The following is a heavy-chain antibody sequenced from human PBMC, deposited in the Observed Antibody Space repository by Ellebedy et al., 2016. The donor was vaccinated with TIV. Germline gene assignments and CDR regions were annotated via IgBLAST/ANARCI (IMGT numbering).Heavy chain of an antibody. D-gene: IGHD2-21*02. CDR1: GFTFSSYA. Sequence: GESLKISCAASGFTFSSYAMHWVRQAPGKGLEWVAVISYDGSNKYYADSVKGRFTISRDNAKNSLFLQMNSLRVEDTAVYYCATGVTYWGQGTLVTVSS. CDR3: ATGVTY. J-gene: IGHJ4*02. CDR2: ISYDGSNK. V-gene: IGHV3-30-3*01.